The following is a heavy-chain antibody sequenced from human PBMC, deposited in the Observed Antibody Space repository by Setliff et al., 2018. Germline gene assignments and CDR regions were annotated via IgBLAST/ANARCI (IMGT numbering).Heavy chain of an antibody. Sequence: ASVKVSCKASGGTFSSYSISWVRRAPGQGLEWIGWISPYNGDTKCAQKLQDRVTMTIDTSTSTAYVEVRSLRSDDTALYYCARSPPNRGVGQGHHMDVWGKGTSVTVSS. CDR1: GGTFSSYS. V-gene: IGHV1-18*01. J-gene: IGHJ6*03. CDR3: ARSPPNRGVGQGHHMDV. D-gene: IGHD1-26*01. CDR2: ISPYNGDT.